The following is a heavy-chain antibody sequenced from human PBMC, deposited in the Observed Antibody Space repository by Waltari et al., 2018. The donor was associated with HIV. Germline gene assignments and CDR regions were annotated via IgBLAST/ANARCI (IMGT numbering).Heavy chain of an antibody. Sequence: QVQLQESGPGLVKPSQTLSLICTVPGGSISSGDEFWSWIRQQPRKGLEWIGYVYYNGDTNYNPSLKSRVTISVGASKNHFSLKLSSVTAADTAVYFCAREQVTIFGVPDYSYGMDAWGQGTTVTVSS. D-gene: IGHD3-3*01. J-gene: IGHJ6*02. CDR2: VYYNGDT. CDR1: GGSISSGDEF. CDR3: AREQVTIFGVPDYSYGMDA. V-gene: IGHV4-31*03.